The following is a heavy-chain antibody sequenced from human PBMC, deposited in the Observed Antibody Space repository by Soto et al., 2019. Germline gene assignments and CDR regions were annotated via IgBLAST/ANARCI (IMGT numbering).Heavy chain of an antibody. CDR2: IYYSGST. CDR3: ARELVGGYSGYGWFDP. CDR1: GGSISSYY. D-gene: IGHD5-12*01. Sequence: PSETLSLTCTVSGGSISSYYWSWIRQPPGKGLEWIGYIYYSGSTSYNPSLKSRVTISVDTSKNQFSLKLSSVTAADTAVYYCARELVGGYSGYGWFDPWGQGTLVTVSS. J-gene: IGHJ5*02. V-gene: IGHV4-59*01.